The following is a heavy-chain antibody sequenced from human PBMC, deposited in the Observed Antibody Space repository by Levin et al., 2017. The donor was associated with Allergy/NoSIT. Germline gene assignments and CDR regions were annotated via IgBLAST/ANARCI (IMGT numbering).Heavy chain of an antibody. CDR2: INSDGSST. Sequence: GGSLRLSCAASGFTFSSYWMHWVRQAPGKGLVWVSRINSDGSSTSYADSVKGRFTISRDNAKNTLYLQMNSLRAEDTAVYYCAREGSYRPFDYWGQGTLVTVSS. CDR1: GFTFSSYW. D-gene: IGHD3-16*02. J-gene: IGHJ4*02. V-gene: IGHV3-74*01. CDR3: AREGSYRPFDY.